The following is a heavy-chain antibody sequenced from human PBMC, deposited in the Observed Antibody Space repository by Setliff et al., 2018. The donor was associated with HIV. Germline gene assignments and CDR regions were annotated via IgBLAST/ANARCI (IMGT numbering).Heavy chain of an antibody. V-gene: IGHV1-2*02. D-gene: IGHD4-4*01. CDR1: GYTFTGSY. CDR2: INPNSGGT. J-gene: IGHJ4*02. CDR3: ARGATTAGLIDY. Sequence: ASVKVSCKASGYTFTGSYMHWVRQAPGQGLEWMGWINPNSGGTNYAQKFQGRVTMTRDTSITTAYMELSRLKSDDTAVYYCARGATTAGLIDYWGQGTLVTVSS.